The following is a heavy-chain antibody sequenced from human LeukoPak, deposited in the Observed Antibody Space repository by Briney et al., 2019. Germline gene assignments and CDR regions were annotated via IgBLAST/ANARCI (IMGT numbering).Heavy chain of an antibody. V-gene: IGHV3-23*01. CDR1: GITFSSYA. CDR3: ANSLVGATRGY. D-gene: IGHD1-26*01. J-gene: IGHJ4*02. Sequence: GGSLRLSCVASGITFSSYAMSWVRQAPGKGLEWVSGISGSSGSGGTHYIDSVKGRFIISRDNSKNTLYLQMNSLRAEDTAVYYCANSLVGATRGYWGQGTLVTVSS. CDR2: ISGSSGSGGT.